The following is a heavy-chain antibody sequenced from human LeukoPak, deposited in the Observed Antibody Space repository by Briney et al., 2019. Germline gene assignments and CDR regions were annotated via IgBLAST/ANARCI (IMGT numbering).Heavy chain of an antibody. Sequence: AGSLRLSCVASGFSFGSYWMAWVRQAPGKGLEWVANMKHDGIEKYHVDSVKGRFTTSRDNTKNSLYLHMSSLRVEDTAVYYCAREGREGYNYPALDFWGQRILVTVSS. CDR1: GFSFGSYW. J-gene: IGHJ4*02. D-gene: IGHD5-24*01. V-gene: IGHV3-7*05. CDR2: MKHDGIEK. CDR3: AREGREGYNYPALDF.